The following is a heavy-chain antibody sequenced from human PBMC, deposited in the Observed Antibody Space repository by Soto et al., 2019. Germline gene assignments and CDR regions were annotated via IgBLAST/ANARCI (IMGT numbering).Heavy chain of an antibody. CDR1: GYTFTSYA. CDR2: INAGNGNT. Sequence: ASVKVSCKASGYTFTSYAMHWVRQAPGQRLEWMGWINAGNGNTKYSQKFQGRVTITRDTSASTAYMELSSLRSEDTAVYYCARDQARRGVYWFDPWGQGTLVTVSS. D-gene: IGHD6-6*01. J-gene: IGHJ5*02. CDR3: ARDQARRGVYWFDP. V-gene: IGHV1-3*01.